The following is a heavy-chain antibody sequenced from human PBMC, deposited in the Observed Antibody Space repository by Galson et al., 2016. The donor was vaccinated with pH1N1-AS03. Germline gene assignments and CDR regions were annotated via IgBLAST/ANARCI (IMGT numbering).Heavy chain of an antibody. V-gene: IGHV1-3*01. CDR1: GYTFISYV. Sequence: SVKVSCKASGYTFISYVMHWVRQAPGQRLEWMGWINAGNGNTTYSQSFQGRVTITRDTSACKAYMELSSLRSEDTAVYYCARGRGSYGMDVWGQGTTVTVSS. CDR2: INAGNGNT. D-gene: IGHD1-26*01. J-gene: IGHJ6*02. CDR3: ARGRGSYGMDV.